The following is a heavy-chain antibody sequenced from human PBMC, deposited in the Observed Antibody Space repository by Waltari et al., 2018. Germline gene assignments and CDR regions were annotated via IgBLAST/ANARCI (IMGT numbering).Heavy chain of an antibody. CDR3: ARAGLGSPSQWSQLLDS. V-gene: IGHV3-53*01. D-gene: IGHD6-19*01. CDR1: GFLLSHNY. CDR2: LRDGGAT. Sequence: EVLLVESGGGLIHPGGSLRLSCAASGFLLSHNYMTWVRQAPGRGLGCVSVLRDGGATFYEDSVEGRFTISRDDSKNILYLQMNSLTAEDTATYFCARAGLGSPSQWSQLLDSWGQGTLVTISP. J-gene: IGHJ4*02.